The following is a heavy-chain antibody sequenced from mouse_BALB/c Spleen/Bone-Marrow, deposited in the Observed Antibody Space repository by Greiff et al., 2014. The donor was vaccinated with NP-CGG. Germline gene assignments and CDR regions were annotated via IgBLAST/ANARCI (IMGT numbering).Heavy chain of an antibody. CDR1: GYTFTDYA. D-gene: IGHD2-1*01. V-gene: IGHV1-67*01. CDR2: ISTYSGNT. J-gene: IGHJ3*01. CDR3: ASPIYYGNYEGFAY. Sequence: VKLMESGPELVRPGVSVKISCKGSGYTFTDYAMHWVKQSHAKSLEWIGVISTYSGNTNYNQKFKGKATMTVDKSSSTAYMELARLTSEESAIYYCASPIYYGNYEGFAYWGQGTLVTVSA.